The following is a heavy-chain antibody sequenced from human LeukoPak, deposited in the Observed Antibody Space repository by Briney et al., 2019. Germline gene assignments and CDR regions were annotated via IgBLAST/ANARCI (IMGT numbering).Heavy chain of an antibody. V-gene: IGHV3-11*01. CDR3: ARAGGYCSSTSCYTNYFDY. D-gene: IGHD2-2*02. Sequence: PGGSLRLSCAASGFSFSDYYMSWIRQAPGKGLEWVSYISNSGSTTYYADSVKGRFTISRDNAKNSLYLQMNSLRAEDTALYHCARAGGYCSSTSCYTNYFDYWGQGTLVTVSS. CDR1: GFSFSDYY. CDR2: ISNSGSTT. J-gene: IGHJ4*02.